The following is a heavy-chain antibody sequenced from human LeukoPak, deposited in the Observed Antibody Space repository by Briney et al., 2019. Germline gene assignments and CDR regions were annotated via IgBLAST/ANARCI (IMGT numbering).Heavy chain of an antibody. V-gene: IGHV4-39*01. J-gene: IGHJ2*01. D-gene: IGHD4/OR15-4a*01. CDR3: ARTWVSSGPNFNWYFDL. CDR2: IYYSGST. Sequence: SETLSLTCAVSGGSISGSNWWSWVRQPPGKGLEWIGSIYYSGSTYYNPSLKSRVTISVDTSKNQFSLKLSSVTAADTAVYYCARTWVSSGPNFNWYFDLWGRGTLVTVSS. CDR1: GGSISGSNW.